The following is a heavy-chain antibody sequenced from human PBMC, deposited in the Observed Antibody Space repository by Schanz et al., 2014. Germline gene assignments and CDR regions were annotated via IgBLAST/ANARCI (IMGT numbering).Heavy chain of an antibody. CDR3: AKTLFPGGTQAFGN. CDR1: GFSFSSYA. J-gene: IGHJ4*02. CDR2: IRSSSTPI. D-gene: IGHD2-8*02. Sequence: EVQLLESGGGLVQPGGSLRLSCATSGFSFSSYAINWVRQAPGKGPEWVSYIRSSSTPIYYADSVKGRFTISRDNAKNTLYLQMNSLRAEDTAVYYCAKTLFPGGTQAFGNWGRGTLXTVSS. V-gene: IGHV3-48*01.